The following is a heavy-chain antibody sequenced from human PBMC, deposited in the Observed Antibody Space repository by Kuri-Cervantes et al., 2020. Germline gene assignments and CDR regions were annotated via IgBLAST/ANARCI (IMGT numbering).Heavy chain of an antibody. D-gene: IGHD5-18*01. CDR3: ARDLTAYSYGYGRAFDI. CDR2: IYYSGST. V-gene: IGHV4-39*07. Sequence: SETLSLTCTVSGVSISSSSYYWGWIRQPPGKGLEWIGSIYYSGSTYYNPSLKSRVTISVDKSKNQFSLKLSSVTAADTAVYYCARDLTAYSYGYGRAFDIWGQGTMVTVSS. J-gene: IGHJ3*02. CDR1: GVSISSSSYY.